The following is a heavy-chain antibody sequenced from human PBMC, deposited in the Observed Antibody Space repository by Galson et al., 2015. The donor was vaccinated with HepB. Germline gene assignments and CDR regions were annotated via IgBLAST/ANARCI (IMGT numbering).Heavy chain of an antibody. Sequence: ETLSLTCAVYGGSFSRYYWTWLRQSPGKGLEWIGEINHSGSTTFNPSLKSRVPMSVDTSKNQFSLRLTSVTAADTAVYYCARGGKEQLVRSYWVDPWGQGTLVTVSS. V-gene: IGHV4-34*01. J-gene: IGHJ5*02. CDR2: INHSGST. CDR1: GGSFSRYY. CDR3: ARGGKEQLVRSYWVDP. D-gene: IGHD6-13*01.